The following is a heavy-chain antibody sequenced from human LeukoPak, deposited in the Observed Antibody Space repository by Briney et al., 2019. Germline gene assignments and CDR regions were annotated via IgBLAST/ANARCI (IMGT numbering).Heavy chain of an antibody. D-gene: IGHD2-8*01. V-gene: IGHV6-1*01. CDR1: GDSVSSNIVA. CDR3: ARSYEAPWFDP. Sequence: SQTLSLTCAISGDSVSSNIVAWNWIRQSPSRGLEWLGRTYYRSKWYNDYAVSVKSRITINPDTSRNQFSLQLNSVTPEDTAVYYSARSYEAPWFDPWGQGTLVTVSS. CDR2: TYYRSKWYN. J-gene: IGHJ5*02.